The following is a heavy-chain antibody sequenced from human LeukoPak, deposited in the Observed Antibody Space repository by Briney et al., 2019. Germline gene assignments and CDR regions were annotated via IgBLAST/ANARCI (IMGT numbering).Heavy chain of an antibody. V-gene: IGHV3-53*01. CDR2: IYSGGST. CDR1: GFTFSSYS. CDR3: TGDVYQH. D-gene: IGHD1-14*01. Sequence: GGALRLSCAASGFTFSSYSMNWVRQAPGKGLEWVSIIYSGGSTNYADSVKGRFTISRDNSKNTVYLQMNSLRAEDTAVYYCTGDVYQHWGQGTLVTVSS. J-gene: IGHJ1*01.